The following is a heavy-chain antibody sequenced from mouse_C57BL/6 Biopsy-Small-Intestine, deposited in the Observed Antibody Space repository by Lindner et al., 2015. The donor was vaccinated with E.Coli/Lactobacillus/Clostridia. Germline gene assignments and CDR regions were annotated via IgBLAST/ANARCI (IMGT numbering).Heavy chain of an antibody. CDR2: INGYNGQT. V-gene: IGHV14-1*02. Sequence: SVKVSCKASGYNFITNGISWVRQAPGQGLEWMGWINGYNGQTNYVQKFQGRVSMTTDTSTTTAYLELKSLIVDDTAVYYCARDEGPDSGGSYSYHYSGMDVWGQGTTVIVSS. J-gene: IGHJ1*01. CDR3: ARDEGPDSGGSYSYHYSGMDV. CDR1: GYNFITNG. D-gene: IGHD1-1*01.